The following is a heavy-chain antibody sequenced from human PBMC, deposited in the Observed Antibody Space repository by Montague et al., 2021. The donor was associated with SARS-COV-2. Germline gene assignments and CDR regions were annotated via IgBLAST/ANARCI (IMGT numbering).Heavy chain of an antibody. CDR2: IWTSGST. CDR1: GDSISSYL. Sequence: SETLSLTCTVSGDSISSYLWNWVRQPAGKGLEWIGRIWTSGSTNYNPSLRSRVTVSVDTSKNQFSLSLTSVTAADTAVYYCEGWHGSPEEGMDVWGQGTTVTVSS. V-gene: IGHV4-4*07. CDR3: EGWHGSPEEGMDV. D-gene: IGHD1-26*01. J-gene: IGHJ6*02.